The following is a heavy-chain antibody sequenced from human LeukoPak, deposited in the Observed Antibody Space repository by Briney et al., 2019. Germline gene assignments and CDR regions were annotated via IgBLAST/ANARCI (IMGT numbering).Heavy chain of an antibody. CDR2: IKQDGSEK. D-gene: IGHD6-13*01. V-gene: IGHV3-7*01. CDR3: VISKGPGLAAY. Sequence: GGSLRLSCAASGFTFSSYWMSWVRQAPGKGLEWVANIKQDGSEKSYVDSAKGRFTISRDNAKNSLYLQMNSLRDDDTAVYYCVISKGPGLAAYWGQGTLVTVSS. J-gene: IGHJ4*02. CDR1: GFTFSSYW.